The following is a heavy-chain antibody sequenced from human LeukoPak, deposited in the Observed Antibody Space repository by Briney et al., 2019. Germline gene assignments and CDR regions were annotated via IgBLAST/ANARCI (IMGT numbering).Heavy chain of an antibody. Sequence: SETLSLTCTVSGGSVSSYFWSWIRQPAGKGLEWIGRVHASGGINYNPSLRSRVTISVDTSKNQFSLNLSSVTAADTAVYYCARGSGLYTDFDYWGQGTLVTVSS. D-gene: IGHD6-19*01. CDR2: VHASGGI. J-gene: IGHJ4*02. V-gene: IGHV4-4*07. CDR1: GGSVSSYF. CDR3: ARGSGLYTDFDY.